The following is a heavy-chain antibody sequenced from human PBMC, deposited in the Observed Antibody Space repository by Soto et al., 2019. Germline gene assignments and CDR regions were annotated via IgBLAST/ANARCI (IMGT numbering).Heavy chain of an antibody. CDR3: ARGRRSSYGLWNWFDP. D-gene: IGHD5-18*01. CDR2: INHRGST. Sequence: QVQLQQWGAGLLKPSETLSLTCAVYGGSFSGYYWSWIRQPPGKGLEWIGEINHRGSTNYNPSLKSRVTISVDTSKNQFSLKLNSVTAADTAVYYCARGRRSSYGLWNWFDPWGQGTLVTVSS. CDR1: GGSFSGYY. J-gene: IGHJ5*02. V-gene: IGHV4-34*01.